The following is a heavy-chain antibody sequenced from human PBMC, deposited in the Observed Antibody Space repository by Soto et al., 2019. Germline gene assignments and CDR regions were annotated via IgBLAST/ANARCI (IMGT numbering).Heavy chain of an antibody. Sequence: SQTLSLTSNVSGGFINNYYWSWIRQPPGKGLEWIGYIYYSGSTNYNPSLKSRVTISIDTSKTQFSLKLTSVPAADTAVYYCARDRGFYSMDVWGQGTTVTVSS. D-gene: IGHD3-16*01. J-gene: IGHJ6*02. V-gene: IGHV4-59*01. CDR2: IYYSGST. CDR3: ARDRGFYSMDV. CDR1: GGFINNYY.